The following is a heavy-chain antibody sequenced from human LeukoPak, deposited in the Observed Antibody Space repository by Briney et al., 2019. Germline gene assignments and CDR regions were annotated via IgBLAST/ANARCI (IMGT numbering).Heavy chain of an antibody. D-gene: IGHD2-21*02. V-gene: IGHV5-51*01. J-gene: IGHJ6*02. CDR3: ARHPLAYCGGDCYLPDYYGMDV. CDR2: IYPGDSDT. Sequence: GESLKISCQGSGYSFTSYWIGWVRQMPGKGLEWMGIIYPGDSDTRYSPSFQGQVTISADKSISTAYLQWSSLKASDTAMYYCARHPLAYCGGDCYLPDYYGMDVWGQGTTVTVSS. CDR1: GYSFTSYW.